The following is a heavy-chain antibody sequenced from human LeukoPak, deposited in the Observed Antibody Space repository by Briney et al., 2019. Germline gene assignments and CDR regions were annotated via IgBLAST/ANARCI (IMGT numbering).Heavy chain of an antibody. CDR1: GYTLTELS. D-gene: IGHD1-26*01. CDR3: ATDLLTVGATLDGFDI. V-gene: IGHV1-24*01. J-gene: IGHJ3*02. CDR2: FDPEDGET. Sequence: ASVKVSCKVSGYTLTELSMHWVRQAPGKGLEWRGGFDPEDGETIYAQKFQGRVTMTEDTSTDTSYMELRSLISEDPAVYYCATDLLTVGATLDGFDIWGQGTMVTVSS.